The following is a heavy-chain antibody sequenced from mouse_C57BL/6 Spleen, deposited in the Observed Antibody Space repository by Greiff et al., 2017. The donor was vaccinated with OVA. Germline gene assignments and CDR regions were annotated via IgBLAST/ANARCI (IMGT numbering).Heavy chain of an antibody. CDR1: GYSFTSYN. CDR3: ARGGLRRDFDV. D-gene: IGHD2-4*01. V-gene: IGHV1-66*01. J-gene: IGHJ1*03. Sequence: QVQLQQSGPELVKPGASVKISCKASGYSFTSYNIHWVKQRPGQGLEWIGWIYPGGGNTKYNEKFKGKATLTADTSSSTAYMQLSSLTSEDSAVYYCARGGLRRDFDVWGTGTTVTVSS. CDR2: IYPGGGNT.